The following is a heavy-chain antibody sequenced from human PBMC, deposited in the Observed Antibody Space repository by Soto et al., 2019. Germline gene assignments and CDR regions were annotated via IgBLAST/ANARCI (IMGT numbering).Heavy chain of an antibody. D-gene: IGHD2-21*01. V-gene: IGHV3-33*01. J-gene: IGHJ3*02. CDR3: ARGKGLFDAFDI. CDR2: IWYDGSNK. Sequence: GGSLRLSCAASGFTFSSYGMHWVRQAPGKGLEWVAVIWYDGSNKYYADSVKGRFTISRDNSKNTLYLQMNSLRAEDTAVYYCARGKGLFDAFDIRGQGTMVTVSS. CDR1: GFTFSSYG.